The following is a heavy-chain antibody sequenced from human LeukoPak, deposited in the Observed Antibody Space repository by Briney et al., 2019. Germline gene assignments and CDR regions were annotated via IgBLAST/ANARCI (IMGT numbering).Heavy chain of an antibody. CDR2: FDPEDGET. Sequence: ASVKVSCKVSGYTLTELSMHWVRQAPGEGVEWMGGFDPEDGETIYAQKFQGRVTMTEDTSTDTAYMELSSLRSEDTAVYYCATASSGWYPNWGQGTLVTVSS. CDR1: GYTLTELS. CDR3: ATASSGWYPN. V-gene: IGHV1-24*01. J-gene: IGHJ4*02. D-gene: IGHD6-19*01.